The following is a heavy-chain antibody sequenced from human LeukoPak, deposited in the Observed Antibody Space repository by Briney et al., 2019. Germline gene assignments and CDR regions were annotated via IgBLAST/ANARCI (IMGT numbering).Heavy chain of an antibody. D-gene: IGHD6-13*01. CDR3: ARLRSSSWYLPWYFDL. Sequence: SETLSLTCTVSGGSIRSYYWSWIRQPPGKGLEWIGYIHYSGSTNYNPSLKSRVTISVDTSKNQFSLKLSSVTAADTAVYYCARLRSSSWYLPWYFDLWGRGTLVTVSS. J-gene: IGHJ2*01. CDR1: GGSIRSYY. V-gene: IGHV4-59*08. CDR2: IHYSGST.